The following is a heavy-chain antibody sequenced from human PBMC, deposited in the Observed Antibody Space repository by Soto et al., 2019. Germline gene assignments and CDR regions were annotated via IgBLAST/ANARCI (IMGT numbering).Heavy chain of an antibody. V-gene: IGHV2-70*01. CDR3: ARNFYDTGNYYARIDY. J-gene: IGHJ4*02. CDR1: GFSFSTSGMC. CDR2: IDWDDDK. Sequence: SGPTLVNPTQTLTLTCTFSGFSFSTSGMCVSWIRQPPGKALEWLALIDWDDDKFYLPSLKTRLTISRGTSKNQVVLTMTNMEPLDTATYYCARNFYDTGNYYARIDYWGPGTLVTVSS. D-gene: IGHD3-10*01.